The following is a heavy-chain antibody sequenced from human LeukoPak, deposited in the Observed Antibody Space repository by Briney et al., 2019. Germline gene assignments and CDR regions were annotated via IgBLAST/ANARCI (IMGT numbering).Heavy chain of an antibody. CDR1: GFTFSSYA. Sequence: GGSLRLSCAASGFTFSSYAMSWVRQALGKGLEWVSAISGSGGSTYYADSVKGRFTISRDNSKNTLYLQMNSLRAEDTAVYYCAKDVVDTAMVTVFDYWGQGTLVTVSS. CDR3: AKDVVDTAMVTVFDY. J-gene: IGHJ4*02. CDR2: ISGSGGST. D-gene: IGHD5-18*01. V-gene: IGHV3-23*01.